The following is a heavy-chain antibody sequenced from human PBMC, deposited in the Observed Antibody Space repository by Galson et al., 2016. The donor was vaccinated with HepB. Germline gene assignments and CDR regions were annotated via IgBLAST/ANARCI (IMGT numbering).Heavy chain of an antibody. D-gene: IGHD2-2*01. V-gene: IGHV3-11*04. Sequence: SLRLSCAASRFTFSDYYMSWIRQAPGKGLEFVSYISSSGDTIYYADSVKGRFTISRDNTKNSLYLQMNGLRAEDTAVYYCAREAIRGSSRGDFDYWGQGTLVTVSS. CDR3: AREAIRGSSRGDFDY. CDR1: RFTFSDYY. CDR2: ISSSGDTI. J-gene: IGHJ4*02.